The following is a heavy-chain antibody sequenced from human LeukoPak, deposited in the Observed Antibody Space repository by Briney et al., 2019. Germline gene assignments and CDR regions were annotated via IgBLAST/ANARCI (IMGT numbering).Heavy chain of an antibody. CDR2: ISYDGSNK. J-gene: IGHJ6*02. Sequence: GGPLRLSCAASGFTFSSYAMHWVRQAPGKGLEWGAVISYDGSNKYYADSVKGRFTISRDNSKNTLYMQMNSLRAEDTAVYYFARDSGRFLGGGGPGDVWGQGTPVTVSS. V-gene: IGHV3-30*04. CDR1: GFTFSSYA. CDR3: ARDSGRFLGGGGPGDV. D-gene: IGHD3-16*01.